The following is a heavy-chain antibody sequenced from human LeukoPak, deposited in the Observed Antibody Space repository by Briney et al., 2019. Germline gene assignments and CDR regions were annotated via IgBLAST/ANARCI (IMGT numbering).Heavy chain of an antibody. J-gene: IGHJ4*02. V-gene: IGHV4-39*01. CDR3: AVKPVAVAYFDY. Sequence: SETLSLTCTVSGGSISSSSYYWGWLRQPPGKGLEWIENIYYSGSTYYNPSLKSRVTISVDTSKNQFSLKLSSVTAADTAVYYCAVKPVAVAYFDYWGQGTLVTVSS. CDR2: IYYSGST. CDR1: GGSISSSSYY. D-gene: IGHD6-19*01.